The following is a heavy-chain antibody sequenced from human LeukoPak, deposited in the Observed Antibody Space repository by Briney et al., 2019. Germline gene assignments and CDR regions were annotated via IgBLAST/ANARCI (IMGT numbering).Heavy chain of an antibody. CDR1: GFIFSNYW. D-gene: IGHD1-26*01. V-gene: IGHV3-74*01. Sequence: GGSLRLSCAASGFIFSNYWMHWVRQAPGKGLVWVSLIHSDGGTTNYAESVKGRFSISRDNAKNTLYLQMNSLRVEDTAVYYCARDTYSIAEWGQGTLVTVSS. CDR3: ARDTYSIAE. CDR2: IHSDGGTT. J-gene: IGHJ4*02.